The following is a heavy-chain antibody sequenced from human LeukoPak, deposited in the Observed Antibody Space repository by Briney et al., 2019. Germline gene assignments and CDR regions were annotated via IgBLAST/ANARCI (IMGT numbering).Heavy chain of an antibody. Sequence: ASVKVSCKASGYTFTSYAMHWVRQAPGQRLEWMGWINAGNGNTKYSQKFQGGVTITRDTSASTAYMELSSLRSEDTAVYYCARDASSIVGATTFDYWGQGTLVTVSS. CDR2: INAGNGNT. D-gene: IGHD1-26*01. J-gene: IGHJ4*02. CDR1: GYTFTSYA. V-gene: IGHV1-3*01. CDR3: ARDASSIVGATTFDY.